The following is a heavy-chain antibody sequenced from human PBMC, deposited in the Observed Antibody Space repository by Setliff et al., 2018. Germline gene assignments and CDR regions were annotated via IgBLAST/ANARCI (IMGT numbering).Heavy chain of an antibody. Sequence: GESLKISCKGSGYSFTNYWIGWVRQVPGKGLEWMGIIYPGDSHTRYSPSFQGQVTISADKSISTAYLQWSSLKASDTAMYYCARRPGYSSGPFDYWGQGTLVTVSS. CDR3: ARRPGYSSGPFDY. J-gene: IGHJ4*02. CDR2: IYPGDSHT. D-gene: IGHD6-19*01. V-gene: IGHV5-51*01. CDR1: GYSFTNYW.